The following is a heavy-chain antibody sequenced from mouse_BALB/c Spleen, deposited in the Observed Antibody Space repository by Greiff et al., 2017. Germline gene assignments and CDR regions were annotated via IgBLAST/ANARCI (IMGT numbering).Heavy chain of an antibody. CDR3: AREAGYYGPWFAY. V-gene: IGHV14-3*02. J-gene: IGHJ3*01. D-gene: IGHD1-2*01. CDR1: GFNIKDTY. CDR2: IDPANGNT. Sequence: EVQLQQSGAELVKPGASVKLSCTASGFNIKDTYMHWVKQRPEQGLEWIGRIDPANGNTKYDPKFQGKATITADTSSNTAYLQLSSLTSEDTAVYYCAREAGYYGPWFAYWGQGTLVTVSA.